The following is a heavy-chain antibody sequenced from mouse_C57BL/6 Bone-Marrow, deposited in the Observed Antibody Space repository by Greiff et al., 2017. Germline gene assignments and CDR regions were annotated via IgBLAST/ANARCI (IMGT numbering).Heavy chain of an antibody. D-gene: IGHD1-1*01. Sequence: QVQLQQPGAELVKPGASVKLSCKASGYTFTSYWMHWVKQRPGQGLEWIGMIHPNSGSTNYNEKFKSKATLTVDKSSSTAYMRLSSLTSEDSAVXYCAPYYYGSSPFYFDYWGQGTTLTVSS. CDR3: APYYYGSSPFYFDY. CDR2: IHPNSGST. J-gene: IGHJ2*01. V-gene: IGHV1-64*01. CDR1: GYTFTSYW.